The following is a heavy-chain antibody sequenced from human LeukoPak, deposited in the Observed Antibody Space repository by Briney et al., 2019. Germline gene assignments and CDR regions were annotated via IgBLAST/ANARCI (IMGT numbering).Heavy chain of an antibody. J-gene: IGHJ4*02. D-gene: IGHD5-18*01. Sequence: PGGSLRLSCAASGFTFSTYAMNWVRQAPGKGLEWVSGISGSGGSTYYADSVKGRFTISRDNSKNTLDLQMNSLTAEDTAVYYCAKGAASRGYTYVANWGQGTLVTVSS. V-gene: IGHV3-23*01. CDR3: AKGAASRGYTYVAN. CDR2: ISGSGGST. CDR1: GFTFSTYA.